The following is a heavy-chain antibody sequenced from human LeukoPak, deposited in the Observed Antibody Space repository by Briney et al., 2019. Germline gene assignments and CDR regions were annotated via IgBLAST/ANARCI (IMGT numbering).Heavy chain of an antibody. V-gene: IGHV4-34*01. CDR2: INHSGST. CDR1: GGSFSGYY. J-gene: IGHJ3*02. D-gene: IGHD3-3*01. Sequence: SETLSLTCAVYGGSFSGYYWSWIRQPPGKGLEWIGEINHSGSTNYNPSLKSRVTISVDTSKNQFSLKLSSVTAADTAAYYCARGGRGFWSGYAARAFDIWGQGTMVTVSS. CDR3: ARGGRGFWSGYAARAFDI.